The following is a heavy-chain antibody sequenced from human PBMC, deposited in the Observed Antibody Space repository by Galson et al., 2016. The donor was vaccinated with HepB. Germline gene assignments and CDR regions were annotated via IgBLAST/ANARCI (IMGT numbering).Heavy chain of an antibody. D-gene: IGHD3-10*01. Sequence: SLTCTVSGGSISSGGYYRRWLRQHPGKGLAWIGYISHSGSTYYNPSLKSRVTISVDTSKNQFSLKLSSVTAADTAVYDCARDRSSGSGNFGYWGQGTLVTVSS. CDR2: ISHSGST. V-gene: IGHV4-31*03. CDR1: GGSISSGGYY. J-gene: IGHJ4*02. CDR3: ARDRSSGSGNFGY.